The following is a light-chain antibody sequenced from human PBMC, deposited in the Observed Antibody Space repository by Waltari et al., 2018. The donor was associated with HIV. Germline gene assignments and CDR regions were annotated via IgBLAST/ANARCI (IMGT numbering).Light chain of an antibody. J-gene: IGLJ2*01. Sequence: THAPSVSVAPAQTATIPCGHIGRNCVQWYRQKPRRAPLLVVSADVDRSSGYPARFSGARSGARATLTISVVEVGDEADYYCQVWDRDYREAVFGGGTTLIVL. V-gene: IGLV3-21*02. CDR2: ADV. CDR1: HIGRNC. CDR3: QVWDRDYREAV.